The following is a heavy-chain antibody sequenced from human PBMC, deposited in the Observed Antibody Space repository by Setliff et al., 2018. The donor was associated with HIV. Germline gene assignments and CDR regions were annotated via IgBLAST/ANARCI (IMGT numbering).Heavy chain of an antibody. CDR1: GGSISSSY. V-gene: IGHV4-59*08. CDR2: IHYSGST. Sequence: PSETLSLTCTVSGGSISSSYWTWTRQPPGKGLEWIGNIHYSGSTNYNPSLKSRVTISVDTSRSQFSLQLSSVTAADTAVYYCASYGGGSENDAFRVWGQGTMVTVSS. CDR3: ASYGGGSENDAFRV. J-gene: IGHJ3*01. D-gene: IGHD4-17*01.